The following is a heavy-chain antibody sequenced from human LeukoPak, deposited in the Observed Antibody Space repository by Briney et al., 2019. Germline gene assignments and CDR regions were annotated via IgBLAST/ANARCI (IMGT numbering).Heavy chain of an antibody. CDR2: IIPIFGTA. Sequence: GASVKVSCKASGGTFSSYAISWVRQAPGQGLGWMGGIIPIFGTANYAQKFQGRVTITADESTSTAYMELSSLRSEDTAVYYCARGHGDYANNYYYFRGMDVWGQGTTVTVSS. J-gene: IGHJ6*02. V-gene: IGHV1-69*13. D-gene: IGHD4-17*01. CDR1: GGTFSSYA. CDR3: ARGHGDYANNYYYFRGMDV.